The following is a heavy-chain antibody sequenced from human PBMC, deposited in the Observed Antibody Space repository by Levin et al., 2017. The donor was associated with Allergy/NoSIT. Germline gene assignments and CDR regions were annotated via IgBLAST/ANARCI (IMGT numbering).Heavy chain of an antibody. Sequence: HSGGSLRLSCAASGFPFDTFRMSWVRQAPGKGLEWVANIKADGTEENYVDSVKGRFTIFRDNSKNSLYLQMNSLRVEDTAVYYCSKGGHLDYWGQGTLVTVPS. D-gene: IGHD3-16*01. CDR3: SKGGHLDY. V-gene: IGHV3-7*01. CDR2: IKADGTEE. CDR1: GFPFDTFR. J-gene: IGHJ4*02.